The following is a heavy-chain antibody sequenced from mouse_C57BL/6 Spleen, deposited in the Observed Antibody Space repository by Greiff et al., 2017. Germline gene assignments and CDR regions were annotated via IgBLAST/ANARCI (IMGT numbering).Heavy chain of an antibody. J-gene: IGHJ2*01. Sequence: QVQLQQSGAELVRPGASVTLSCKASGYTFTDYEMHWVKQTPVHGLEWIGAIGPETGGTAYNQKFKGKAILTADKSSSTAYMELRSLTSEDSAVYYCTREGDLLHDWGQGTTLTVSS. CDR3: TREGDLLHD. V-gene: IGHV1-15*01. CDR2: IGPETGGT. CDR1: GYTFTDYE. D-gene: IGHD2-1*01.